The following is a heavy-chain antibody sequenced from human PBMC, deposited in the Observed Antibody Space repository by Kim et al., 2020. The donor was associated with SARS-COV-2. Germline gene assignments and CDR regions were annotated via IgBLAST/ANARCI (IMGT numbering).Heavy chain of an antibody. Sequence: TYAQGFTGRFVFSLDTSVSTAYLQISSLKAEDTAVYCCARAHTATDAFDIWGQGTMVTVSS. CDR3: ARAHTATDAFDI. V-gene: IGHV7-4-1*02. J-gene: IGHJ3*02. D-gene: IGHD5-18*01.